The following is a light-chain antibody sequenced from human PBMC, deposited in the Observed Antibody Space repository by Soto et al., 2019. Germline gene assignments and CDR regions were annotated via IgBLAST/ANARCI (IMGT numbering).Light chain of an antibody. CDR1: SSDVGSSSL. J-gene: IGLJ2*01. V-gene: IGLV2-11*01. Sequence: QSVLTQPRSVSGSPGQSVTISCTGTSSDVGSSSLVSWFQQHPGKAPRLVICDVTKRPSGVPDRFSGSKSGNTASLTISGLLAEDEADYYCCSYAGRFTLIFGGGTKLTVL. CDR3: CSYAGRFTLI. CDR2: DVT.